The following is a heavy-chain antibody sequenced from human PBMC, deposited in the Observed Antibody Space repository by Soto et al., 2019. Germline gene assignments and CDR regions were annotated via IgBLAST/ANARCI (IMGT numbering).Heavy chain of an antibody. J-gene: IGHJ6*02. Sequence: GGSLRLSCAASGFTFSDYYMSWIRQAPGKGLEWVSYISSSSSYTNYADSVKGRFTISRDNAKNSLYLQMNSLRAEDTAVYYCARGSRYYGMDVWGQGTTVTVSS. CDR1: GFTFSDYY. D-gene: IGHD3-16*02. CDR2: ISSSSSYT. V-gene: IGHV3-11*06. CDR3: ARGSRYYGMDV.